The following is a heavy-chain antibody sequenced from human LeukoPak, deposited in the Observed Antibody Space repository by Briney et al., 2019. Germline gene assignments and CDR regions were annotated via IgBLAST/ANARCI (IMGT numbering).Heavy chain of an antibody. CDR1: GGSISSYY. CDR3: ARAGYSSPRGWLDP. Sequence: SETLSLTCTVSGGSISSYYWSWIRQPPGKGLEWIGYIYYSGSTNYNPSLKSRVTISVDTSKNQFSLKLSSVTAADTAVYYCARAGYSSPRGWLDPWGQGTLVTVSS. CDR2: IYYSGST. V-gene: IGHV4-59*12. J-gene: IGHJ5*02. D-gene: IGHD6-13*01.